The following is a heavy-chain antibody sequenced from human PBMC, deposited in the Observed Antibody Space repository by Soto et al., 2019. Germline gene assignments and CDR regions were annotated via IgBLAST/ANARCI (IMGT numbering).Heavy chain of an antibody. CDR3: TADLMVYDGAPKVQFDP. V-gene: IGHV3-49*03. Sequence: PGGSLRLSCTASGFTFGDYAMSWFRQAPGKGLEWVGFIRSKAYGGTTEYAASVKGRFTISRDDSKSIAYLQMNSLKTEDTAVYYCTADLMVYDGAPKVQFDPWGQGTLVTVSS. J-gene: IGHJ5*02. CDR2: IRSKAYGGTT. D-gene: IGHD2-8*01. CDR1: GFTFGDYA.